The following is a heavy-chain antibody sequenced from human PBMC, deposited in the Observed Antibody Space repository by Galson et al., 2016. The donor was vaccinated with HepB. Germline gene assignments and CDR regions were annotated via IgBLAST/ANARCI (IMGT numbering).Heavy chain of an antibody. Sequence: SLRLSCAASGFTFSTYTMNWVRQAPGKGLEWVSSINSNSDYIYYADSVKGRFTISRDNAKKSLYLQMNSLRAEDTAVYHCAVLRFFEWSLMDVWGHGTTVTVSS. CDR2: INSNSDYI. J-gene: IGHJ6*02. V-gene: IGHV3-21*01. CDR3: AVLRFFEWSLMDV. D-gene: IGHD3-3*01. CDR1: GFTFSTYT.